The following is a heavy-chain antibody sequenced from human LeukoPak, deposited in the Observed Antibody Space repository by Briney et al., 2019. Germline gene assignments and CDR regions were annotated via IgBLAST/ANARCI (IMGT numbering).Heavy chain of an antibody. Sequence: GGSLRLSCAASGFTFSSYATHWVRQAPGKGLEWVAFIQFHGSDIFYADSVEGRFTISRDNSKNTLYLQMNSLRPEDTAVYYCAKHGGNDLGAFDIWGQGTMVTVSS. CDR3: AKHGGNDLGAFDI. CDR1: GFTFSSYA. V-gene: IGHV3-30*02. D-gene: IGHD4-23*01. J-gene: IGHJ3*02. CDR2: IQFHGSDI.